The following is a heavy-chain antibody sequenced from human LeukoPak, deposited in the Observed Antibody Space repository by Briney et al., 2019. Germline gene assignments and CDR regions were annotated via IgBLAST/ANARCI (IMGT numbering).Heavy chain of an antibody. Sequence: PSETLSLTCTVSGGSISSYYWSWIRQPPGKGLEWIGYISYSGSTNYNPSLNSRVTISVDTSMNQFSLKLTSVTAADTAVYYCGRVFYSSNWNLFDPWGQGTLVTVSS. J-gene: IGHJ5*02. D-gene: IGHD6-13*01. CDR3: GRVFYSSNWNLFDP. CDR2: ISYSGST. CDR1: GGSISSYY. V-gene: IGHV4-59*01.